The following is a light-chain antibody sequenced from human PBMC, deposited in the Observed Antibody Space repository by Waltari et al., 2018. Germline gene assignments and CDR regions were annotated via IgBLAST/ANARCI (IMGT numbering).Light chain of an antibody. J-gene: IGLJ3*02. CDR2: EDS. Sequence: SLELSQSPSVSVSPGQTASIICSGERVGDGFVSWYQQRPGQSPVLVIYEDSKRPLGISERFPGSNSGNTAPLTISDTQATDEADFYCQAWDSGAVVFGRGTRLIVL. V-gene: IGLV3-1*01. CDR1: RVGDGF. CDR3: QAWDSGAVV.